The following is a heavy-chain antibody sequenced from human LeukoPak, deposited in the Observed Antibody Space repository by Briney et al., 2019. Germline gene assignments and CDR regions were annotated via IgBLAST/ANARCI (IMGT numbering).Heavy chain of an antibody. D-gene: IGHD1-26*01. CDR1: GFTFNNNW. CDR3: AKEGPGNYYSAYFDS. Sequence: GGSLRLSCVASGFTFNNNWMHWVRQAPGKGQVWVSRINNDGRTTSYADSVRGRFTISRDNSRNTLSLQMNGLRPEDTAVYYCAKEGPGNYYSAYFDSWGQGTLVTVSS. V-gene: IGHV3-74*01. J-gene: IGHJ4*02. CDR2: INNDGRTT.